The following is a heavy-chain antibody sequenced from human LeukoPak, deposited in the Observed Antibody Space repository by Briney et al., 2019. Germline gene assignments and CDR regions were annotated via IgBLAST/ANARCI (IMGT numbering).Heavy chain of an antibody. CDR1: GFTLSSDA. D-gene: IGHD6-19*01. J-gene: IGHJ4*02. Sequence: GGSLRLSCAASGFTLSSDAMTWGPQAPGKGLERGATISISGDSTLYGDSVKGRFSISRDNSKNTLFLQMNHLRAEDTAVYYCTKSGSGWQAYFDCWGQGAQVTVSS. V-gene: IGHV3-23*01. CDR3: TKSGSGWQAYFDC. CDR2: ISISGDST.